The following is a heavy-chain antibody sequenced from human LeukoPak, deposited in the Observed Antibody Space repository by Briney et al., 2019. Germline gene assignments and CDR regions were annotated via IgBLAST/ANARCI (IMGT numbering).Heavy chain of an antibody. Sequence: ASVKVSCKASGGTFSSYAISWVRQAPGQGLEWMGGIIPIFGTANYAQKFQGRVTITADESTSTAYMELSSLRSEDTAVYYCASGLNKWELLPNFDYWGQGTLVTVSS. D-gene: IGHD1-26*01. J-gene: IGHJ4*02. CDR2: IIPIFGTA. CDR1: GGTFSSYA. V-gene: IGHV1-69*13. CDR3: ASGLNKWELLPNFDY.